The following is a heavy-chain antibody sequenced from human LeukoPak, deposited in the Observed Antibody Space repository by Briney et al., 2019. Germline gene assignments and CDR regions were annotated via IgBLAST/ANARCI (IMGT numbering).Heavy chain of an antibody. D-gene: IGHD6-19*01. CDR1: GGSISSSYW. CDR2: VYHSGST. CDR3: ARDRNLLGWADP. V-gene: IGHV4-4*02. J-gene: IGHJ5*02. Sequence: SETLSLTCAVSGGSISSSYWWSWVRQPPGKGLEWIGEVYHSGSTNYNPSLKSRVTISVDTSKNQFSLKLSSVTAADTAVYYCARDRNLLGWADPWGQGTLVTVSS.